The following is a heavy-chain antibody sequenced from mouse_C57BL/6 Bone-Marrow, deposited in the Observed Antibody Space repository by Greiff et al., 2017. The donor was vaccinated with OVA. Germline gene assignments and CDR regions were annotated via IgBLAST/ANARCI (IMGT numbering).Heavy chain of an antibody. CDR1: GFTFSSYA. Sequence: EVNLVESGGGLVKPGGSLKLSCAASGFTFSSYAMSWVRQTPEKRLEWVATISDGGSYTYYPDNVKGRFTISRDNAKNNLYLQMSHLKSEDTAMYYCAVITTVVATGAMDYWGQGTSVTVSS. CDR2: ISDGGSYT. D-gene: IGHD1-1*01. V-gene: IGHV5-4*03. CDR3: AVITTVVATGAMDY. J-gene: IGHJ4*01.